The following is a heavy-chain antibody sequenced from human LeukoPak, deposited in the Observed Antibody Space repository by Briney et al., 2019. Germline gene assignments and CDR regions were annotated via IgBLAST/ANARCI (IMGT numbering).Heavy chain of an antibody. J-gene: IGHJ4*02. Sequence: SETLSLTCAVYGGSFSGYYWGWIRQPPGKGLEWIGEINHSGSTNYNPSLKSRVTISVDTSKNQFSLKLSSVTAADTAVYYCARLRASPSYSNYVRLPGYYFDYWGQGTLVTVSS. V-gene: IGHV4-34*01. CDR3: ARLRASPSYSNYVRLPGYYFDY. CDR1: GGSFSGYY. CDR2: INHSGST. D-gene: IGHD4-11*01.